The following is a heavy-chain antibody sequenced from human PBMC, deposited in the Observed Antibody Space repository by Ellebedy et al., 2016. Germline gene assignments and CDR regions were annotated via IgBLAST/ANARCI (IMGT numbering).Heavy chain of an antibody. CDR1: GYTFTNYG. J-gene: IGHJ6*02. V-gene: IGHV1-18*01. D-gene: IGHD3-16*01. CDR3: AKGGTDGPSGYYYYGMDV. CDR2: INAGNGNT. Sequence: ASVKVSCKASGYTFTNYGISWVRQAPGQGLEWMGWINAGNGNTKYSQKFQGRATITRDTSASTAYMELRSLRSDDTAVYYCAKGGTDGPSGYYYYGMDVWGQGTTVTVFS.